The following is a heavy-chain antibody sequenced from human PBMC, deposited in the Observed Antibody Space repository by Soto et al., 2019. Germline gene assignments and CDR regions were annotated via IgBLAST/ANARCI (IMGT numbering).Heavy chain of an antibody. V-gene: IGHV1-2*04. CDR2: INPNSGGT. CDR3: ARERPGLAYSNPDYYMDV. Sequence: ASVKVSCKAPGYTFTGYYMHWVRQAPGQGLEWMGWINPNSGGTNYAQKFQGWVTMTRDTSISTAYMELSRLRSDDTAVYYCARERPGLAYSNPDYYMDVWGKGTTVTVSS. D-gene: IGHD4-4*01. J-gene: IGHJ6*03. CDR1: GYTFTGYY.